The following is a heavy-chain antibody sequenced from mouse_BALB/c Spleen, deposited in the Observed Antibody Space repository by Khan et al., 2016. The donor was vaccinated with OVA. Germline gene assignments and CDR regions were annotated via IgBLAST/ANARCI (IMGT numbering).Heavy chain of an antibody. CDR1: GHTFTNFG. V-gene: IGHV9-3-1*01. J-gene: IGHJ4*01. D-gene: IGHD2-10*01. CDR2: INTYTGEP. Sequence: QIQLVQSGPELKKPGETVKISCKASGHTFTNFGMNWVKQAPGKGLKWMGWINTYTGEPTYADDFNGRFAFSLEASASTAYLQINNLTNEDTATXFCARPPYFSDAMDNWGQGTSVTVSA. CDR3: ARPPYFSDAMDN.